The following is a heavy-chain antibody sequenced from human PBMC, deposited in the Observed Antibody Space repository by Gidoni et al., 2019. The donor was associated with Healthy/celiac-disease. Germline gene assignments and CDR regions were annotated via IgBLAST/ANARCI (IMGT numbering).Heavy chain of an antibody. D-gene: IGHD3-3*01. V-gene: IGHV4-34*01. CDR1: GGSFGGYY. CDR3: AGQRITIFGVVTHIGDYYYYGMDV. Sequence: QVQLQQWGAGLLKPSETLSLTCAVYGGSFGGYYWSWIRQPPGKGLEWIGEINHSGSTNYNPSLKSRVTISVDTSKNQFSLKLSSVTAADTAVYYCAGQRITIFGVVTHIGDYYYYGMDVWGQGTTVTVSS. CDR2: INHSGST. J-gene: IGHJ6*02.